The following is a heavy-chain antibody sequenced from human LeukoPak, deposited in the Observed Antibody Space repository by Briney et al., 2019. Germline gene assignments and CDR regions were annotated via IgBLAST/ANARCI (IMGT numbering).Heavy chain of an antibody. J-gene: IGHJ4*02. CDR2: IRSKANSYAT. CDR3: TRHGTYYYDSRGPY. CDR1: GFTFSGSA. V-gene: IGHV3-73*01. D-gene: IGHD3-22*01. Sequence: GGSLRLSCAASGFTFSGSAMHWVRQASGKGLEWVGRIRSKANSYATAYAASVKGRFTISRDDSKNTAYLQMNSLKTEDTAVYYCTRHGTYYYDSRGPYWGQGTLVTVSS.